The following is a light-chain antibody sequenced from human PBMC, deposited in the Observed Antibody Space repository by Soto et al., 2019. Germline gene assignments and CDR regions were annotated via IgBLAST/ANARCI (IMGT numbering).Light chain of an antibody. Sequence: EIVMTQSPAPLSVSPGERATLSCRASQSVSSNLAWYQQKPGQAPRLLIYGASTRATSIPARFSGSGSGTEFTLTISSLQSEDFAVYYCQQYTNWPPITFGQGTRLEIK. CDR1: QSVSSN. V-gene: IGKV3-15*01. J-gene: IGKJ5*01. CDR3: QQYTNWPPIT. CDR2: GAS.